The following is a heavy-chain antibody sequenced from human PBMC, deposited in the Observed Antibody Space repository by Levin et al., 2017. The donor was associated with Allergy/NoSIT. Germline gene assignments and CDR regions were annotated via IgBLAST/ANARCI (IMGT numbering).Heavy chain of an antibody. CDR2: ISGSGGST. J-gene: IGHJ4*02. CDR3: AKVRNSSSKRAPFDY. Sequence: AGESLKISCAASGFTFSSYAMSWVRQAPGKGLEWVSAISGSGGSTYYADSVKGRFTISRDNSKNTLYLQMNSLRAEDTAVYYCAKVRNSSSKRAPFDYWGQGTLVTVSS. V-gene: IGHV3-23*01. CDR1: GFTFSSYA. D-gene: IGHD6-6*01.